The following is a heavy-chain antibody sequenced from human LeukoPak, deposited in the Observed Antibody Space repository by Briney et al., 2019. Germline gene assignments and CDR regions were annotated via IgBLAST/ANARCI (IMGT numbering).Heavy chain of an antibody. V-gene: IGHV3-20*04. CDR2: INWNGGST. CDR3: ARDTATYCSSTSCLTGLDV. D-gene: IGHD2-2*01. CDR1: GFTFSSYA. Sequence: GGSLRLSCAASGFTFSSYAMSWVRQAPGKGLEWVSGINWNGGSTGYADSVKGRFTISRDNAKNSLYLQMNSLRAEDTALYYCARDTATYCSSTSCLTGLDVWGKGTTVTVSS. J-gene: IGHJ6*04.